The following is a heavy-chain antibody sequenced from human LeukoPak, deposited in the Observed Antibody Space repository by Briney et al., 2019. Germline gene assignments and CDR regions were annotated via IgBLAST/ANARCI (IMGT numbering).Heavy chain of an antibody. V-gene: IGHV3-23*01. Sequence: GGSLRLSCAASGFSFSNYAMSWVRQAPGKGLEWVSGISGVGDSAYYSESVKGRFTISRDNSKNTVDLQMNSLRAEDTAVYYCAKKERSGGGCYAGRYYYMDVWGQGTTVTVSS. CDR2: ISGVGDSA. CDR1: GFSFSNYA. J-gene: IGHJ6*03. CDR3: AKKERSGGGCYAGRYYYMDV. D-gene: IGHD2-15*01.